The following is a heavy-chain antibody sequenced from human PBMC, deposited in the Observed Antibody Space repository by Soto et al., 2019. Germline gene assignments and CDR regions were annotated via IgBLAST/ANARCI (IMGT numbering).Heavy chain of an antibody. CDR1: GFSLSSTRMA. D-gene: IGHD6-19*01. Sequence: QITLKESGPTLVKPTQTLTLTCTFSGFSLSSTRMAVGWIRQPPGKALEWLALIYWDDDKRYSPFLKSMLTITKDTSTNQVVLTMSNMDPVDTARYYCAHIVVAGLGYYFDYWGQGTLVTVSS. J-gene: IGHJ4*02. CDR2: IYWDDDK. V-gene: IGHV2-5*02. CDR3: AHIVVAGLGYYFDY.